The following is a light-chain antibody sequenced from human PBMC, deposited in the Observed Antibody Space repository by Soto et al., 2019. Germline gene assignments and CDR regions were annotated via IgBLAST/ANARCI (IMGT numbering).Light chain of an antibody. V-gene: IGLV8-61*01. CDR3: VLYMGSGIWV. Sequence: QTVVTQEASLSVSPGTTVTLTCGLSSGSVSANYYPSWYQQTPGQASRTLIYNTNTRSSGVPDRFSGSILGNKAALTITGAQADDESDCYCVLYMGSGIWVFGGGTKVTVL. J-gene: IGLJ3*02. CDR2: NTN. CDR1: SGSVSANYY.